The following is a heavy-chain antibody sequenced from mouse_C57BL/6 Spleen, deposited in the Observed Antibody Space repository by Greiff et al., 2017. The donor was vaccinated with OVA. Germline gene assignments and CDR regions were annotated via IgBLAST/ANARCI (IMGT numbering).Heavy chain of an antibody. D-gene: IGHD1-1*01. CDR3: ARHYYGSSYWYFDV. J-gene: IGHJ1*03. CDR1: GFSLTSYG. Sequence: VKVVESGPGLVAPSQSLSITCTVSGFSLTSYGVHWVRQPPGKGLEWLVVIWSDGSTTYNSALKSRLSISKDNSKSQVILKMNSLQTDDTAMYYCARHYYGSSYWYFDVWGTGTTVTVSS. V-gene: IGHV2-6-1*01. CDR2: IWSDGST.